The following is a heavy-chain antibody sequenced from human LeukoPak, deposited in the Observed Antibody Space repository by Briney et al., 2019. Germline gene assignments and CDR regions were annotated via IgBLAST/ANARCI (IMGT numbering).Heavy chain of an antibody. D-gene: IGHD2-2*02. CDR1: GFTFSSYG. CDR2: IRYDGSNK. CDR3: AKGSRCSSTSCYMFDFDY. J-gene: IGHJ4*02. V-gene: IGHV3-30*02. Sequence: GGSLRLSCAASGFTFSSYGMHWVRQAPGKGLEWVAFIRYDGSNKYYADSVKGRFTNSRDNSKNTLYLQMNSLRAEDTAVYYCAKGSRCSSTSCYMFDFDYWGQGTLVTVSS.